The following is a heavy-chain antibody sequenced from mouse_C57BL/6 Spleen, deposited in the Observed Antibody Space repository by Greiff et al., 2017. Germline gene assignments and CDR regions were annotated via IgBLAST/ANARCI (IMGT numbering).Heavy chain of an antibody. CDR2: IDPSDSYT. Sequence: QVQLQQPGAELVKPGASVKLSCKASGYTFTSYWMQWVKQRPGQGLEWIGEIDPSDSYTNYNQKFKGKATLTVDTSSSTAYMQLSSLSSEDSAVXYCARRDLDYWGKGTSVTVSS. CDR3: ARRDLDY. J-gene: IGHJ4*01. V-gene: IGHV1-50*01. CDR1: GYTFTSYW.